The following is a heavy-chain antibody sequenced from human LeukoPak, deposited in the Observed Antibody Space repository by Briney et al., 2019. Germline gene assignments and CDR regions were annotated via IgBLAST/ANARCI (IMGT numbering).Heavy chain of an antibody. CDR2: ISSSSSYI. CDR1: GFTFSSYS. J-gene: IGHJ3*02. CDR3: AKVPAYRPNGAFDI. V-gene: IGHV3-21*01. Sequence: GGSLRLSCAASGFTFSSYSMNWVRQAPGKGLEWVSSISSSSSYIYYADSVKGRFTISRDNAKNSLYLQMNSLRAEDTAVYYCAKVPAYRPNGAFDIWGQGTMVTVSS. D-gene: IGHD2-2*01.